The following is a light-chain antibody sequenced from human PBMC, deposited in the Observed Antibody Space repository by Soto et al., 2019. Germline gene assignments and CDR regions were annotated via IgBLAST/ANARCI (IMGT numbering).Light chain of an antibody. J-gene: IGLJ2*01. CDR2: NNN. CDR3: AAWDDSLSGPVV. CDR1: SSNIGSNY. V-gene: IGLV1-47*02. Sequence: QPVLTQPPSASGTPGQRVTISCSGSSSNIGSNYVYWYQQLPGTAPKLLIHNNNQRPSGVPDRFSGSKSGTSASLAISGLRSEDEADYYCAAWDDSLSGPVVFGGGTKVTVL.